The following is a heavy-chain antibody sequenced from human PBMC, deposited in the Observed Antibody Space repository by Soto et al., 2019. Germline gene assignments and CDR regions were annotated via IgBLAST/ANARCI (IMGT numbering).Heavy chain of an antibody. CDR3: ARKRFEYSSSYGYYYMDV. J-gene: IGHJ6*03. D-gene: IGHD6-6*01. CDR1: GYTFTSYG. Sequence: ASVKVSCKASGYTFTSYGISWVRQAPGQGLEWMGWISAYNGNTNYAQKLQGRVTMTTDTSTSTAYMELRSLRSDDTAVYYCARKRFEYSSSYGYYYMDVWGKGTTVTVSS. CDR2: ISAYNGNT. V-gene: IGHV1-18*01.